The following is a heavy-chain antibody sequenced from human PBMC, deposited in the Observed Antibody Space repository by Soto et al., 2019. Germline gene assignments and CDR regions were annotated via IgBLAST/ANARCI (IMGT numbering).Heavy chain of an antibody. CDR1: GFTVSSNY. Sequence: PGGSLRLSCAASGFTVSSNYMSWVRQAPGKGLEWVSVIYSGGSTYYADSVKGRFTISRDNSKNTLYLQMNSLRAEDTAVYYCARMAAAEYNWFDPWGLGTLVTVSS. CDR2: IYSGGST. V-gene: IGHV3-53*01. CDR3: ARMAAAEYNWFDP. D-gene: IGHD6-13*01. J-gene: IGHJ5*02.